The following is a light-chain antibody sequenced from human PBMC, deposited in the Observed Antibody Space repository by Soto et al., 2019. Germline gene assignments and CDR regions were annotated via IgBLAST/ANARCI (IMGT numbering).Light chain of an antibody. CDR3: CSFAGSYTLYV. CDR1: GSDVGAYSY. Sequence: QSALTQPRSVSGPPGHSVTISCIGTGSDVGAYSYVSWFQQRPGKAPKLMIYDVSKRPSGVPDRFSGSKSGNTASLTISGLQAEDEADYYCCSFAGSYTLYVFGSGTKVTVL. CDR2: DVS. J-gene: IGLJ1*01. V-gene: IGLV2-11*01.